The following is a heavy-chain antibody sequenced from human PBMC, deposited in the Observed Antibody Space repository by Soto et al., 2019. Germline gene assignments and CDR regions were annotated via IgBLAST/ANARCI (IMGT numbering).Heavy chain of an antibody. CDR3: AGGSTNGVYYFESCYYYGMDV. Sequence: GGSLRLSCAASGFTFSSYAMSWVRQAPGKGLEWVSAISGSGGSTYYADSMKGRFTISRDNSKNTLYLQMNSLRAEDTAVYYCAGGSTNGVYYFESCYYYGMDVWGQGTTVTVSS. V-gene: IGHV3-23*01. CDR2: ISGSGGST. CDR1: GFTFSSYA. J-gene: IGHJ6*02. D-gene: IGHD2-8*01.